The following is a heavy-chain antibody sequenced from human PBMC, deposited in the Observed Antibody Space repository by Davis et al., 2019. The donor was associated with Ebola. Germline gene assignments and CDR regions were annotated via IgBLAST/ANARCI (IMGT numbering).Heavy chain of an antibody. V-gene: IGHV4-59*01. J-gene: IGHJ3*02. CDR3: ARLISSDAFDI. Sequence: MPSETLSLTCTVSGGSISSYYWSWIRQPPGKGLEWIGYIYYSGSTNYNPSLKSRVTISVDTSKNQFSLKLSSVTAADTAVYYCARLISSDAFDIWGQGTMVTVSS. CDR2: IYYSGST. D-gene: IGHD6-6*01. CDR1: GGSISSYY.